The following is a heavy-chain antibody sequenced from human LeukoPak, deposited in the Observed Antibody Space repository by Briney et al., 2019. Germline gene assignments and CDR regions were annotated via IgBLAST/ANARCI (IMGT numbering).Heavy chain of an antibody. V-gene: IGHV3-30*18. CDR3: AKTLRVGYYYYYMDV. CDR1: GFTFSSYG. D-gene: IGHD1-26*01. Sequence: GGSLRLSCAASGFTFSSYGMHWVRQALGKGLEWVAVISYDGSNKYYADSVKGRFTISRDNSKNTLYLQMNSLRAEDTAVYYCAKTLRVGYYYYYMDVWGKGTTVTVSS. J-gene: IGHJ6*03. CDR2: ISYDGSNK.